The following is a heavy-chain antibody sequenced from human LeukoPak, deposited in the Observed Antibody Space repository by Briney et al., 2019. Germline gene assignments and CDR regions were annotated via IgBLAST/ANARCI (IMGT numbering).Heavy chain of an antibody. V-gene: IGHV4-59*01. Sequence: PSETLSLTCAVYGGSFSGYYWSWIRQHPGKGLEWIGYIYYSGSTYYNPSLKSRVTISVDTSKNQFSLKLSSVTAADTAVYYCARGGAAAGTRYYFDYWGQGTLVTVSS. CDR3: ARGGAAAGTRYYFDY. CDR1: GGSFSGYY. CDR2: IYYSGST. J-gene: IGHJ4*02. D-gene: IGHD6-13*01.